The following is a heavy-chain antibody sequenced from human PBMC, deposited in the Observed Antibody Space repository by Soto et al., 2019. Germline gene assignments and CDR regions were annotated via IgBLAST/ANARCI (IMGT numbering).Heavy chain of an antibody. CDR3: ARVTLDIVATTLFDY. V-gene: IGHV4-34*01. CDR2: INHSGST. D-gene: IGHD5-12*01. CDR1: GGSFSGYY. Sequence: SETLSLTCAAYGGSFSGYYWSWIRQPPGKGLEWIGEINHSGSTNYNPSLKSRVTISVDTSKNQFSLKLSSVTAADTAVYYCARVTLDIVATTLFDYWGQGTLVTVSS. J-gene: IGHJ4*02.